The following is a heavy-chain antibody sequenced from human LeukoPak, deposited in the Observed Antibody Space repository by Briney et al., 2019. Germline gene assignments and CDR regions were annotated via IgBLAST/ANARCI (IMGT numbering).Heavy chain of an antibody. CDR2: LSGSGSST. V-gene: IGHV3-23*01. Sequence: GGSLRLSCAPSRFTFSSYAMSWVRQAPGKGLESVSALSGSGSSTYYADYVKGRFTISRDNSKNTLYLQMNSLRAEDTAVYYCARKDGDRSLTGYFDYWGQGTLVTVYS. CDR3: ARKDGDRSLTGYFDY. J-gene: IGHJ4*02. D-gene: IGHD4-17*01. CDR1: RFTFSSYA.